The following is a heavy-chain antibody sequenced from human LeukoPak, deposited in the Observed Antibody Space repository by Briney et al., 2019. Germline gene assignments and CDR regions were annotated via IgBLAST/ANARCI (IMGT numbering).Heavy chain of an antibody. CDR2: INPNSGGT. Sequence: GASVKVSCKASGYTFTGYYIHWVRQAPGQGLEWMGWINPNSGGTNYAQKFQGRVTMTRDTSISTAYMELSSLRSDDTAVYYCARDAPYDFWSGYYYYFDYWGQGTLVTVSS. CDR1: GYTFTGYY. J-gene: IGHJ4*02. CDR3: ARDAPYDFWSGYYYYFDY. D-gene: IGHD3-3*01. V-gene: IGHV1-2*02.